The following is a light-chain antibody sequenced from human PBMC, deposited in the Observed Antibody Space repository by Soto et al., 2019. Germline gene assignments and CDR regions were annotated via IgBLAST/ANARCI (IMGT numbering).Light chain of an antibody. CDR1: QNINSW. CDR3: QQYNSYSGFT. CDR2: KAS. J-gene: IGKJ3*01. V-gene: IGKV1-5*03. Sequence: DIQMTQSPSTLSASVGDRVTITCRASQNINSWLAWHQQKPGKAPNLLIYKASSLESGVPSRFSGSGSGTEFTLTISSLQPDDFATYYCQQYNSYSGFTFGPGTKVDIK.